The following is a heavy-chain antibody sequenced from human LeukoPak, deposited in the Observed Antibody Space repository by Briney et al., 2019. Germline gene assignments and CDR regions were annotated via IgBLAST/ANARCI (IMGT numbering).Heavy chain of an antibody. J-gene: IGHJ3*01. CDR3: ALGRNYDLFDV. Sequence: GGSLRLSCAVSGVIFSNYDIQWIRQVPGKGLTWLSLIRYDGIDKYYADSVKGRFTASRDKAKNTVYLQMNSLRTEDTALYYCALGRNYDLFDVWGHGTMVSVSS. CDR2: IRYDGIDK. D-gene: IGHD3-3*01. V-gene: IGHV3-30*02. CDR1: GVIFSNYD.